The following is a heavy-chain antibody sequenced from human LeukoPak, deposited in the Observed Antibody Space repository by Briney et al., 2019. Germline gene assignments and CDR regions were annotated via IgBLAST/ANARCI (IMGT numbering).Heavy chain of an antibody. CDR2: ISAGGGST. J-gene: IGHJ4*02. D-gene: IGHD2-21*02. Sequence: GGSLRLSCAASGFTFTSYALSWVRQAPGKGLEWASAISAGGGSTYDADSVKGRFTISSDNSKNTVYLQMTSLRVDDTAVYYCAKFDRTATYFDSWGQGTLVTISS. CDR1: GFTFTSYA. V-gene: IGHV3-23*01. CDR3: AKFDRTATYFDS.